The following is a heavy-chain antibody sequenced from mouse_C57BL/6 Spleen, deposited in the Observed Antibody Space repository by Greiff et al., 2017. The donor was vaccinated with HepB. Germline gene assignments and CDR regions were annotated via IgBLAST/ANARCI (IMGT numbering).Heavy chain of an antibody. Sequence: VQGVESGPELVKPGASVKISCKASGYAFSSSWMNWVKQRPGKGLEWIGRIYPGDGDTNYNGKFKGKATLTADKSSSTAYMQLSSLTSEDSAVYFCARSPYYYAMDYWGQGTSVTVSS. CDR3: ARSPYYYAMDY. CDR1: GYAFSSSW. J-gene: IGHJ4*01. CDR2: IYPGDGDT. V-gene: IGHV1-82*01.